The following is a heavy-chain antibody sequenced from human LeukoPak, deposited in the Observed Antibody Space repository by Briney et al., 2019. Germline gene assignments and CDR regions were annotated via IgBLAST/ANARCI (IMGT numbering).Heavy chain of an antibody. Sequence: PSETLPLTCTVSGGSISSGSYYWSWIRQPAGKGLEWIGRIYTSGSTNYNPSLKSRVTISVDTSKNQFSLKLSSVTAADTAVYYCARGYCSSTSCYKSFYWFDPWGQGTLVTVSS. CDR2: IYTSGST. CDR3: ARGYCSSTSCYKSFYWFDP. J-gene: IGHJ5*02. CDR1: GGSISSGSYY. D-gene: IGHD2-2*01. V-gene: IGHV4-61*02.